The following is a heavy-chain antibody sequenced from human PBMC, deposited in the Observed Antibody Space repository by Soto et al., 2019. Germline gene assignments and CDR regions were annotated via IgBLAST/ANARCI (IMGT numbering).Heavy chain of an antibody. V-gene: IGHV1-69*13. J-gene: IGHJ5*02. Sequence: SVKVSCKASGGTFSSYAISWVLQAPGQGLEWMGGIIPIFGTANYAQKFQGRVTITADESTSTAYMELSSLRSEVTAVYYCARESSSYNWFDPWGQGTLATVSS. D-gene: IGHD6-13*01. CDR1: GGTFSSYA. CDR3: ARESSSYNWFDP. CDR2: IIPIFGTA.